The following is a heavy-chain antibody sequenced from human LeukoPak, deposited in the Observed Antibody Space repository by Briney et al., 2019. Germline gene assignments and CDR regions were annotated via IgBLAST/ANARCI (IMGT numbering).Heavy chain of an antibody. V-gene: IGHV3-20*04. D-gene: IGHD4-17*01. CDR2: INWNGGST. Sequence: GGSLRLSCAASGFTFSSYEMNWVRQAPGKGLEWVSGINWNGGSTGYADSVKGRFTISRDNAKNSLYLQMNSLRAEDTALYYCAREPPGSVSGDYVFDYWGQGTLVTVSS. CDR1: GFTFSSYE. CDR3: AREPPGSVSGDYVFDY. J-gene: IGHJ4*02.